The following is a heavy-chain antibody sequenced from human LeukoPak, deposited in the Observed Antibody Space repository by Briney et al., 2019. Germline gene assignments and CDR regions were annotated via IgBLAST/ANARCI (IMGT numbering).Heavy chain of an antibody. CDR2: INPNSGGT. V-gene: IGHV1-2*02. Sequence: RASVKVSCKASGYTFTGYYMHWVRQAPGQGLEWMGWINPNSGGTNYAQKFQGRVTMTRDTSISTAYMELSRLRSDDTAVYYCASAADSDYLRIHYWGQGTLVTVSS. J-gene: IGHJ4*02. CDR1: GYTFTGYY. D-gene: IGHD4-11*01. CDR3: ASAADSDYLRIHY.